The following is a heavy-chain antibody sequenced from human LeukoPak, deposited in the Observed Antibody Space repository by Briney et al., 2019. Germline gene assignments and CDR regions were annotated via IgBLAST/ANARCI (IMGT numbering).Heavy chain of an antibody. J-gene: IGHJ3*02. CDR1: GGSISSSSYY. Sequence: SETLSLTCTVSGGSISSSSYYWGWIRQPPGKGLEWIGCIYYSGSTYYNPSLKSRVTISVDTSKNQFSLKLSSVTAADTAVYYCARHNALYYYDSSGYYRGAFDIWGQGTMVTVSS. V-gene: IGHV4-39*01. CDR3: ARHNALYYYDSSGYYRGAFDI. CDR2: IYYSGST. D-gene: IGHD3-22*01.